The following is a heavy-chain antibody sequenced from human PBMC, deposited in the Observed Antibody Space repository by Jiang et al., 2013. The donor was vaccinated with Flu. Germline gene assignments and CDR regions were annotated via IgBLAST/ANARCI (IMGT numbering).Heavy chain of an antibody. Sequence: QLLESGEGLGQAWGVPSRLSCAASGFSFRSYTMNWVRQAPGKGLEWVSSISGSTTYIYYGDSVKGRFTISRDNAKNSLYLQMNSLRAEDTAVYYCAREKPSETYVHYYGMDVWGQGTTVTVSS. CDR3: AREKPSETYVHYYGMDV. D-gene: IGHD3-16*01. CDR2: ISGSTTYI. V-gene: IGHV3-21*01. CDR1: GFSFRSYT. J-gene: IGHJ6*02.